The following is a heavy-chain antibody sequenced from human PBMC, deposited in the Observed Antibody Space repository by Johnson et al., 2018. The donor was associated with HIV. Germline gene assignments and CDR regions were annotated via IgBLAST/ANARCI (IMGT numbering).Heavy chain of an antibody. CDR2: ISSSGSTI. D-gene: IGHD6-19*01. CDR3: VSREAGPYGAFDI. Sequence: VQLVESGGGLVQPGGSLRLSCAASGFTFSSCAMHWVRQAPGKGLEWVSYISSSGSTIYYADSVKGRFTISRDNAKNSLYLQMNSLRAEDTAVYYCVSREAGPYGAFDIGGQGTMVTVSS. V-gene: IGHV3-48*03. J-gene: IGHJ3*02. CDR1: GFTFSSCA.